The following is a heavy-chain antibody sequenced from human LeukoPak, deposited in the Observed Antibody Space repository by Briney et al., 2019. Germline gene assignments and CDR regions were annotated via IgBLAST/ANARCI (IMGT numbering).Heavy chain of an antibody. Sequence: ASVKVSCKASGYTFTYYYMHWVRQAPGQGLEWMGIINPSGGSPTYAQKFQGRVTMTSDTSTRTVYMELSSLRSEDTAVYYCARRSGGDSGYFDNWGQGTLVTVSS. J-gene: IGHJ4*02. CDR3: ARRSGGDSGYFDN. CDR2: INPSGGSP. V-gene: IGHV1-46*01. D-gene: IGHD2-21*01. CDR1: GYTFTYYY.